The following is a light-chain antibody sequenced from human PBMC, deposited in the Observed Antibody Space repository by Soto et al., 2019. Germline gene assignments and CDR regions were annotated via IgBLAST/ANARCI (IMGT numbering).Light chain of an antibody. CDR1: QSISSW. V-gene: IGKV1-5*03. J-gene: IGKJ1*01. Sequence: DIQMTQSPSTLSASVGDRVTITCRASQSISSWLAWYQQKPGKAPKLLIYKASSLESGVPSRFSGSGSGTEFALTISSLQSDDFASYYGPQYNSSPWTFGQGTKVEIK. CDR3: PQYNSSPWT. CDR2: KAS.